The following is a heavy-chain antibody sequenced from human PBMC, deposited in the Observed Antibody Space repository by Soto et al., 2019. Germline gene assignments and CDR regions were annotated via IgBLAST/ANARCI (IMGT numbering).Heavy chain of an antibody. CDR3: SRYGINNYNEYLFYS. CDR2: ISGSGNYT. J-gene: IGHJ4*02. Sequence: GESLRHSCGASGFTFSSYSMNWVRQAPGKGLEWVSSISGSGNYTHYADFLRGRFTISRDNAKTSLYLQMNSLRAEDTAVYYCSRYGINNYNEYLFYSCGQGTVVTGSS. D-gene: IGHD4-4*01. CDR1: GFTFSSYS. V-gene: IGHV3-21*01.